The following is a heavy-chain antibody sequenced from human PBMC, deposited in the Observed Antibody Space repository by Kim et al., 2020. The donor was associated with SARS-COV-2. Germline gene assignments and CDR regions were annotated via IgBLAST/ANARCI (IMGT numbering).Heavy chain of an antibody. D-gene: IGHD3-9*01. Sequence: SLESRVTISGDTSKNQFSLKLSSVTAADTAVYYCASHVLRYFDWLEHFDYWGQGTLVTVSS. V-gene: IGHV4-39*07. J-gene: IGHJ4*02. CDR3: ASHVLRYFDWLEHFDY.